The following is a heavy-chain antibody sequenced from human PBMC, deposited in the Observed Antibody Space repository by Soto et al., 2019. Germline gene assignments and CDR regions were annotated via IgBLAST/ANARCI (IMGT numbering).Heavy chain of an antibody. CDR3: AIITAVAGF. CDR2: IYYSGTT. D-gene: IGHD1-20*01. Sequence: ETLSLTCIVSGDSISSYYWSWVRQPPGKGLEWMGYIYYSGTTNYNPSLKSRVTISIDTSKNQFSLRLSSVTAADTAVYYCAIITAVAGFWGQGTLVTVSS. CDR1: GDSISSYY. V-gene: IGHV4-59*01. J-gene: IGHJ4*02.